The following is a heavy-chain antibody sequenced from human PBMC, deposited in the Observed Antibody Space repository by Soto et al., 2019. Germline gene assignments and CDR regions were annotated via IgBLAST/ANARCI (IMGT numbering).Heavy chain of an antibody. Sequence: PSETLSPTCTVSGGSVSSVSYYWSWIRQPPGKGLEWIGYIYYSGSTNYNPSLKSRVTISVDTSMNQFSLKLSSVTAPDTAVYYCARSGGSYQALDYWGQGTLVTVSS. J-gene: IGHJ4*02. D-gene: IGHD1-26*01. CDR1: GGSVSSVSYY. CDR3: ARSGGSYQALDY. CDR2: IYYSGST. V-gene: IGHV4-61*01.